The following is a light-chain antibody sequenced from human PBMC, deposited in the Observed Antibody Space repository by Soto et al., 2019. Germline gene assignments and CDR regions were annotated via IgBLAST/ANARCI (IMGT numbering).Light chain of an antibody. CDR2: AAS. CDR1: QSITSY. Sequence: DIQMTQSPSSLSASVGDRVTITCRASQSITSYLNWYQHKPGKAPNLLIYAASSLQSGVPSRFSGSGSGADFTLTIGSLQPADFATYYCQQSFTTPYTFGQGTKLEIK. CDR3: QQSFTTPYT. V-gene: IGKV1-39*01. J-gene: IGKJ2*01.